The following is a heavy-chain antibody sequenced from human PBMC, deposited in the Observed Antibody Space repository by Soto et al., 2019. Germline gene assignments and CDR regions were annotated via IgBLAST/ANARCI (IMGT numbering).Heavy chain of an antibody. V-gene: IGHV3-23*01. J-gene: IGHJ4*02. Sequence: GGCLRLSCAASGFTFSTYTMSWVRQVPGKGLEWVSTISGSGGSTYYPDSVKGRFTISRDNSKNTLYLQMNSLRAEDTAKYYCAKDYSSGWYALDSWGQGTLVTVS. CDR1: GFTFSTYT. CDR3: AKDYSSGWYALDS. D-gene: IGHD6-19*01. CDR2: ISGSGGST.